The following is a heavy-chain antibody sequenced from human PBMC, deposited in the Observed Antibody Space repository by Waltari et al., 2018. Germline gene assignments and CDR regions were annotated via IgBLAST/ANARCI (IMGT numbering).Heavy chain of an antibody. CDR1: GFTFDDYA. CDR3: AKDRGYCSGGSCDQGFDY. CDR2: ISWNSGSI. D-gene: IGHD2-15*01. J-gene: IGHJ4*02. Sequence: EVQLVASGGGLVQPGRSLRLSCAASGFTFDDYAMTWVRHTPGTGLEWVSGISWNSGSIGYADSVKGRFTISRDNAKNSLYLQMNSLRAEDTALYYCAKDRGYCSGGSCDQGFDYWGQGTLVTVSS. V-gene: IGHV3-9*01.